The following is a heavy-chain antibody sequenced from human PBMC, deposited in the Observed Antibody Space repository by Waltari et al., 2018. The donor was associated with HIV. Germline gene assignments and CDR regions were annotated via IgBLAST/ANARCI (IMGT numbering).Heavy chain of an antibody. CDR3: AREALYDSSGYYFDY. D-gene: IGHD3-22*01. CDR2: IKQDESEK. V-gene: IGHV3-7*01. CDR1: GFTFTKYW. Sequence: EVQLVASGGGLVQPGGSLRLSCAAFGFTFTKYWMNWVRQAPGKGLEWVANIKQDESEKYYVDSLKGRFTISRDNAKNSLFLQMNSLRVEDTAVYYCAREALYDSSGYYFDYWGQGTLVTVSS. J-gene: IGHJ4*02.